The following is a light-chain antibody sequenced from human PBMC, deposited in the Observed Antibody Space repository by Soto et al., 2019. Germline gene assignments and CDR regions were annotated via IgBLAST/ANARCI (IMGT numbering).Light chain of an antibody. J-gene: IGLJ3*02. Sequence: QSVLTQPASVSGSPGQSITISCTGTSSDVGSYNHVSWYQQYPGKAPKLMIYEGSKRPSGVSNRFSGSKSGNTASLTISGLQAEDEADYYCCSYAGSSTGVFGGGTKLTVL. CDR3: CSYAGSSTGV. CDR2: EGS. CDR1: SSDVGSYNH. V-gene: IGLV2-23*01.